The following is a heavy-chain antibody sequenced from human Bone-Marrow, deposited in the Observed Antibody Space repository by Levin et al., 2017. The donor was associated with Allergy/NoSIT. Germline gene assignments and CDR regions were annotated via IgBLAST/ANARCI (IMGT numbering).Heavy chain of an antibody. CDR2: ISSSTTTI. J-gene: IGHJ3*02. Sequence: GGSLRLSCAASGFTFSSYNMNWVRQAPGKGLEWVSFISSSTTTIYNADSVKGRFTISRDNAKNSLYLQMNSLRAEDTAVYYCARAGGSDGFDIWGQGTMVTVSS. CDR1: GFTFSSYN. CDR3: ARAGGSDGFDI. V-gene: IGHV3-48*01.